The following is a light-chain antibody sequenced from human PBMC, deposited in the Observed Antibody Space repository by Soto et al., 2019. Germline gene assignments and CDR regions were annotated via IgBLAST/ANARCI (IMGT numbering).Light chain of an antibody. CDR1: QNIRTY. CDR3: QQSYRTLYT. CDR2: AAT. Sequence: DIQLTQSPSSLSASVGDRVNITCRARQNIRTYLNWYQQKPGKAPTLLIYAATTLQSGVPSTFSGSASGTDFSLTISSLQPGDVATYYCQQSYRTLYTFGQGTKLEIK. V-gene: IGKV1-39*01. J-gene: IGKJ2*01.